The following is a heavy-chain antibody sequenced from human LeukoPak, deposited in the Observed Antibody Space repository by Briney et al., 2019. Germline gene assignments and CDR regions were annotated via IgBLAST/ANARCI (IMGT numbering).Heavy chain of an antibody. CDR1: GGSFSGYY. Sequence: PSETLSLTCAVYGGSFSGYYWSWIRQPPGKGLEWIGEINHSGSTNYNPSLKSRVTISVDTSKNQFSLKLSSVTAADTAVYYCARLFDSSGYYYTHHFDYWGQGTLVTVSS. CDR2: INHSGST. D-gene: IGHD3-22*01. CDR3: ARLFDSSGYYYTHHFDY. J-gene: IGHJ4*02. V-gene: IGHV4-34*01.